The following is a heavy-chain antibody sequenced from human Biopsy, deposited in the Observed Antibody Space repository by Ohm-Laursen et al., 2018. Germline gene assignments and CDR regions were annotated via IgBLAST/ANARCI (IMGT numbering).Heavy chain of an antibody. J-gene: IGHJ5*02. CDR2: IYNTETT. V-gene: IGHV4-39*01. CDR3: ARHPTGFWFDP. Sequence: GTLSLTCTVSGGSISSSTTYYWAWLRQPPGKGLVWIGIIYNTETTFYNPSLKSRVTIPVDTSTNQFSLKVSSVTAADTALYFCARHPTGFWFDPWGHGTLVTVSS. CDR1: GGSISSSTTYY.